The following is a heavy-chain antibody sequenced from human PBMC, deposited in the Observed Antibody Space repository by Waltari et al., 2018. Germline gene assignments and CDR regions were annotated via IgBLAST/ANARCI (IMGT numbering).Heavy chain of an antibody. V-gene: IGHV4-39*07. J-gene: IGHJ3*01. D-gene: IGHD6-19*01. CDR2: IYYSGTT. CDR3: ARVGRWDDTSGHKAFDL. Sequence: QLQLQESGPGPATPAETLSLTCTVSGGSTSSNNSYWGSLRQTPGKGLEWIGSIYYSGTTFHNPSLKSRVTMSIDTSRNQFSLKLSAVTAADTAMYYCARVGRWDDTSGHKAFDLWGQGTMLTVSS. CDR1: GGSTSSNNSY.